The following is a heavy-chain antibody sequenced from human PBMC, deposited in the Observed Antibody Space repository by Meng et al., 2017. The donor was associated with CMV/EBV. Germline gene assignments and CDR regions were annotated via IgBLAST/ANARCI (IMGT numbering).Heavy chain of an antibody. V-gene: IGHV3-64*02. CDR1: GFTFSSYA. Sequence: SGFTFSSYAMHWVRQAPGKGLEYVSAISSNGGSTYYADSVKGRFTISRDNSKNTLYLQMGSLRAEDMAVYYCTREPYDSSGYYYDYWGQGTLVTVSS. D-gene: IGHD3-22*01. CDR3: TREPYDSSGYYYDY. J-gene: IGHJ4*02. CDR2: ISSNGGST.